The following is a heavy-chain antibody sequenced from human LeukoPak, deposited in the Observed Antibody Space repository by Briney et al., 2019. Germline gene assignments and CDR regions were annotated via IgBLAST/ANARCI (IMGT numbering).Heavy chain of an antibody. CDR1: GFTFSSYG. D-gene: IGHD1-1*01. V-gene: IGHV3-30*02. CDR2: IRYDGSNK. CDR3: AKGGTIYYYFDY. J-gene: IGHJ4*02. Sequence: GGSLRLSCAASGFTFSSYGMHWVRQAPGKGLEWVAFIRYDGSNKYHADSVKGRFTISRDNSKNTLYLQMNSPRAEDTAVYYCAKGGTIYYYFDYWGQGTLVTVSS.